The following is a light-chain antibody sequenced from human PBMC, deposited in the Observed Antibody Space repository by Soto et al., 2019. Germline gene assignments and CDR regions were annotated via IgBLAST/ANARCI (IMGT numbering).Light chain of an antibody. V-gene: IGKV3-20*01. Sequence: EIVLTQSPGTLSLSPGERATLSCRASQSVSSSYLAWYQQKPGQAPRLLIYGASSRATGTPDRFSGSGSGTDFTLTISRLETEDFAVYYCQQYGSSPLTLGGGTKVDIK. CDR1: QSVSSSY. CDR2: GAS. CDR3: QQYGSSPLT. J-gene: IGKJ4*01.